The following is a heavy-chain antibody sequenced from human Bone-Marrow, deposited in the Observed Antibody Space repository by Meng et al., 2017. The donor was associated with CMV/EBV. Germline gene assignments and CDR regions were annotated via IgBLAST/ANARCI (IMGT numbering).Heavy chain of an antibody. CDR3: ARVIATVTTNDAFDI. J-gene: IGHJ3*02. CDR2: VNPKGGGT. V-gene: IGHV1-2*02. CDR1: GYSFTDYY. D-gene: IGHD4-17*01. Sequence: ASVKVSCKASGYSFTDYYIHWVRQAPGQGLEWMGRVNPKGGGTSYAQKFQGRITMTRDTSTSTVYMELSSLRSEDTAVYYCARVIATVTTNDAFDIWGQGTMVTVSS.